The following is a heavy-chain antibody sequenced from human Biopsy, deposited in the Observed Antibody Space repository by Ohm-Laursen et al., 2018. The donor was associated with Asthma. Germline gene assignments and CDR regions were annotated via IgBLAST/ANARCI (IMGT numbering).Heavy chain of an antibody. CDR2: IMTVFGTT. CDR1: GGTFSNFA. D-gene: IGHD6-19*01. CDR3: ARCQVGYSSGWSLLLKKIYYSGMDV. J-gene: IGHJ6*02. V-gene: IGHV1-69*01. Sequence: SSVKVSCKTPGGTFSNFAISWVRQAPGQGLEWLGGIMTVFGTTNYAQKIQGRVTITADESTSTAYMEVTSLRSEDTAIYYCARCQVGYSSGWSLLLKKIYYSGMDVWGQGTAVTVSS.